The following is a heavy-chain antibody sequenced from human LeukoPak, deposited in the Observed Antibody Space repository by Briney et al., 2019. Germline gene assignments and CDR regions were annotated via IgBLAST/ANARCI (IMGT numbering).Heavy chain of an antibody. V-gene: IGHV4-39*07. CDR1: GGSTSSSSYY. J-gene: IGHJ4*02. Sequence: SETLSLTCTVSGGSTSSSSYYWGWIRQPPGKGLEWIGSIYYSGSTYYNPSLKSRVTISVDTSKNQFSLKLSSVTAADTAVYYCASRDYYDSSGYGEDWGQGTLVTVSS. CDR3: ASRDYYDSSGYGED. CDR2: IYYSGST. D-gene: IGHD3-22*01.